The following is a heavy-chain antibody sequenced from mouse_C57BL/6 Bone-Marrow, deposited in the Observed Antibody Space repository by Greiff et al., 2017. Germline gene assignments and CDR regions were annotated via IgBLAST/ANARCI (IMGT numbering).Heavy chain of an antibody. Sequence: VHVKQSVAELVRPGASVKLSCTASGFNIKNTYMHWVKQRPEQGLEWIGRIDPANGNTKYAPKFQGKATITADTSSNTAYMKLSSLTSEDTAIYYCASPYGSSYGDYAMDYWGQGTSVTVSS. CDR1: GFNIKNTY. CDR3: ASPYGSSYGDYAMDY. D-gene: IGHD1-1*01. CDR2: IDPANGNT. J-gene: IGHJ4*01. V-gene: IGHV14-3*01.